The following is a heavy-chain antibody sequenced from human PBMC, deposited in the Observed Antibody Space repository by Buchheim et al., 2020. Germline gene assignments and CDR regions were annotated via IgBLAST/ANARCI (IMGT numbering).Heavy chain of an antibody. Sequence: QVQLQQWGAGLLKPSETLSLTCAVYGGSFSGYYWSWIRQPPGKGLEWIGEINHSGSTNYNPSLKSRVTISVDTSKTQLSLKLSSVTAADTAVYYCARGRGIAARFRSWFDPWGQGTL. CDR2: INHSGST. CDR1: GGSFSGYY. V-gene: IGHV4-34*01. D-gene: IGHD6-6*01. CDR3: ARGRGIAARFRSWFDP. J-gene: IGHJ5*02.